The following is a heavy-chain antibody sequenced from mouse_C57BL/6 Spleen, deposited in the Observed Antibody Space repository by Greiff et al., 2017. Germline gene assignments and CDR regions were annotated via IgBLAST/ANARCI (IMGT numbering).Heavy chain of an antibody. J-gene: IGHJ4*01. Sequence: EVQLVQSGAELVRPGASVKLSCTASGFNFNNSYMHWVKQRPEKGLEWIGTINPANGNTKYAPKFQGKATITADKSSNTAYLQLSSLTSEDTAIYYCARSDYGSYYALDVWGKGTSVTVSS. CDR1: GFNFNNSY. CDR3: ARSDYGSYYALDV. CDR2: INPANGNT. D-gene: IGHD1-1*01. V-gene: IGHV14-3*01.